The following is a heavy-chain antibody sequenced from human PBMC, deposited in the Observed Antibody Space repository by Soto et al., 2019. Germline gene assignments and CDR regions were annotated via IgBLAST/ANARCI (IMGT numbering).Heavy chain of an antibody. J-gene: IGHJ5*02. CDR1: GGSISSGGYY. V-gene: IGHV4-31*03. Sequence: SETLSLTCTVSGGSISSGGYYWSWIRQHPGKGLEWIGYIYYSGSTYYNPSLKSRVTISVDTSKNQFSLKLSSVTAADTAVYYCARLQHLEWLLNWFDPWGQGTLVTVSS. D-gene: IGHD3-3*01. CDR3: ARLQHLEWLLNWFDP. CDR2: IYYSGST.